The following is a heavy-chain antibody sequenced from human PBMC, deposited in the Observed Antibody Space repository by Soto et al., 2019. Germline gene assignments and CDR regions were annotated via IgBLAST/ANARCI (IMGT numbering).Heavy chain of an antibody. CDR3: VSIATRAYYMDV. J-gene: IGHJ6*03. CDR1: GFTFSNYA. D-gene: IGHD6-6*01. CDR2: ISASGGST. V-gene: IGHV3-23*01. Sequence: GGSLRLSCAGSGFTFSNYAMSWVRQAPGKGLDWVSGISASGGSTFYADSVKGRFTISRDNSKDILYLQMNSLRAEDTALYYCVSIATRAYYMDVWGKGTTVTVSS.